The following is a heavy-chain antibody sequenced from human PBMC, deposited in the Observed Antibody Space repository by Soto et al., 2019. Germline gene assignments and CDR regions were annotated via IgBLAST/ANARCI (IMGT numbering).Heavy chain of an antibody. D-gene: IGHD3-22*01. CDR2: ISYSAKT. Sequence: PSEALALSCGVSGASITSGFYWGWVRQSPGKGLEWIGSISYSAKTFYNPSLASRLSIAVDTSMNQFSLRLTSVTAADTALYYCTRGAGAPWVRFDSWGQGTLVPVSS. V-gene: IGHV4-38-2*01. CDR1: GASITSGFY. J-gene: IGHJ4*02. CDR3: TRGAGAPWVRFDS.